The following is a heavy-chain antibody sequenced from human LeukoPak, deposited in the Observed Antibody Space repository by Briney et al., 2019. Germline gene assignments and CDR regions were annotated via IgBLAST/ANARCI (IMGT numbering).Heavy chain of an antibody. D-gene: IGHD4-11*01. J-gene: IGHJ6*02. CDR1: GFTFSSYS. CDR3: ARVLAVTTSYYYYGMDV. Sequence: GGSLRLSSAASGFTFSSYSMNWVRQAPGKGLEWVSSISSSSSYIYYADSVKGPLAISRDNAKNSLYLQMNSLRAEDTAVYYCARVLAVTTSYYYYGMDVWGQGTTVTVSS. V-gene: IGHV3-21*01. CDR2: ISSSSSYI.